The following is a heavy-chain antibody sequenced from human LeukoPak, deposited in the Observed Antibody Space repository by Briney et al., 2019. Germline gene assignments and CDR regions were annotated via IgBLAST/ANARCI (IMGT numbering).Heavy chain of an antibody. Sequence: SQTLSLTCTVSGGSISRGGYYWSWIRQHPGKGLEWIGYIYYSGSTYYNPSLKSRVTISVDTPKNQFSLKLSSVTAADTAVYYCAALAQWELRFDYWGQGTLVTVSS. J-gene: IGHJ4*02. CDR2: IYYSGST. D-gene: IGHD1-26*01. CDR3: AALAQWELRFDY. CDR1: GGSISRGGYY. V-gene: IGHV4-31*03.